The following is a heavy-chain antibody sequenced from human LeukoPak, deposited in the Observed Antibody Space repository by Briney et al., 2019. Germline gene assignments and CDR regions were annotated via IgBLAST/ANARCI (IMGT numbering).Heavy chain of an antibody. V-gene: IGHV3-30*02. CDR3: AKGDSRSSEGGY. J-gene: IGHJ4*02. Sequence: PGGSLRLSCAASGFTVSDTYMTWVRQAPGKGLEWVTFIRTDGTDKYYADSVKGRFTIARDNSKNTLYLQMNSLRAEDTAVYYCAKGDSRSSEGGYWGQGTLVTVSS. CDR2: IRTDGTDK. D-gene: IGHD6-6*01. CDR1: GFTVSDTY.